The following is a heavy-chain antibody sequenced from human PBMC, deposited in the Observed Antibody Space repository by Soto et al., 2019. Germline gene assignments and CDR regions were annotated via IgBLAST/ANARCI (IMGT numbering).Heavy chain of an antibody. CDR1: GGTFSSNA. V-gene: IGHV1-69*12. D-gene: IGHD5-18*01. CDR3: ARDTRLGGYSYGYYYYYGMDV. J-gene: IGHJ6*02. CDR2: IIPIFGTA. Sequence: QVQLVQSGAEVKKPGSSVKVSCKASGGTFSSNAISWVRQAPGQGLEWMGGIIPIFGTANYTQKFQGRVTITADESTSTAYMELSSLRSEDTAVYYCARDTRLGGYSYGYYYYYGMDVWGQGTTVTVSS.